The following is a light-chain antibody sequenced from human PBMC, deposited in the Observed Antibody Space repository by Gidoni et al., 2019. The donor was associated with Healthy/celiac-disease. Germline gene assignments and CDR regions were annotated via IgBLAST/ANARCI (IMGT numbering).Light chain of an antibody. J-gene: IGLJ1*01. V-gene: IGLV2-23*01. Sequence: QSALTQPASVSGSPGQSITISCTGTSSDAGSYNLVSWYQQHPGKAPKLMIYEGSKRPSGVSTRFSGSKSGNTASLTISGLQAEDEADYYCCSYAGSSTFYVFGTGTKVTVL. CDR2: EGS. CDR1: SSDAGSYNL. CDR3: CSYAGSSTFYV.